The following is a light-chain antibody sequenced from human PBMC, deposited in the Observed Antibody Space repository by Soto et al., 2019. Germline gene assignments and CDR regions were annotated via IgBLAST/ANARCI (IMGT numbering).Light chain of an antibody. Sequence: QSVLTQSPSGSGTPGQRVTISCSGSASTIGRNYVYWYQQLPGTAPKLLIYRNSQRPSGVPDRFSGSKSGTSASLAISGLRSEDEADYYCAAWDDNLSGFYVFGDGTKVTVL. CDR1: ASTIGRNY. CDR2: RNS. V-gene: IGLV1-47*01. J-gene: IGLJ1*01. CDR3: AAWDDNLSGFYV.